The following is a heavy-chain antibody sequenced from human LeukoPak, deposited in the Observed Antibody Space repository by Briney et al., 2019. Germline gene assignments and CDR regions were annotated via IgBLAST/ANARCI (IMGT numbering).Heavy chain of an antibody. CDR2: IIPIFGIA. V-gene: IGHV1-69*05. CDR3: ARGGIPGYSGGYPFDY. D-gene: IGHD1-26*01. Sequence: ASVKVSCKASGGTFSSYAISWVRQAPGQGLEWMGGIIPIFGIANYAQKFQGRVTITTDESTSTAYMELSSLRSEDTAVYYCARGGIPGYSGGYPFDYWGQGTLVTVSS. J-gene: IGHJ4*02. CDR1: GGTFSSYA.